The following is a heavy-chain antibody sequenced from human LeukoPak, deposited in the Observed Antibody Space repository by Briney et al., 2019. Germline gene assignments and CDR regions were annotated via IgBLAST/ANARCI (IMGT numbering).Heavy chain of an antibody. CDR2: IYYSGST. J-gene: IGHJ3*02. V-gene: IGHV4-30-4*08. Sequence: PSETLSLTCTVSGGSISSGDYYWSWIRQPPGKGLEWIGYIYYSGSTYYNPSLKSRVTISVDTSKNQFSLKLSSVTAADTAVYYCARGKVDSSGYYLDAFDIWGQGTMVTVSS. D-gene: IGHD3-22*01. CDR1: GGSISSGDYY. CDR3: ARGKVDSSGYYLDAFDI.